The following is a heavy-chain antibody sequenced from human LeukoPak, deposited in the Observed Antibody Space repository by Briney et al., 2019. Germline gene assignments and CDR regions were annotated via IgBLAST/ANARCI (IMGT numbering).Heavy chain of an antibody. CDR3: ARGYCSSTSCDNWFDP. V-gene: IGHV1-69*13. CDR2: IIPIFGMS. Sequence: SVKVSCKASGGTFSSYGISWVRQAPGQGLEWMGGIIPIFGMSNYAQKFQGRVTITADESTSTAYMELSSLRSEDTAVYYCARGYCSSTSCDNWFDPWGQGTLVTVSS. CDR1: GGTFSSYG. D-gene: IGHD2-2*01. J-gene: IGHJ5*02.